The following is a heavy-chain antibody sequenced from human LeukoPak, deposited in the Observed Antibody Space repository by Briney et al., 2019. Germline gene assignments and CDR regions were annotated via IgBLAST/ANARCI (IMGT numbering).Heavy chain of an antibody. Sequence: SETLSLTCTVSGGSISSYYWSWIRRPPGKGLEWIGYIYYSGTTNYNPSLKSRVTISVDTSKNQFSLKLSPVTAADTAVYYCARGVYIAAAQYAYWGQGTLVTVSS. J-gene: IGHJ4*02. D-gene: IGHD6-13*01. CDR3: ARGVYIAAAQYAY. CDR2: IYYSGTT. V-gene: IGHV4-59*01. CDR1: GGSISSYY.